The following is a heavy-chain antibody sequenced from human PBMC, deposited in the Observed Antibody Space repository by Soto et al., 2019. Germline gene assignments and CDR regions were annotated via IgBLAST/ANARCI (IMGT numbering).Heavy chain of an antibody. CDR1: GFTVSSNY. CDR2: IYSGGST. D-gene: IGHD2-15*01. V-gene: IGHV3-53*04. CDR3: ARGPDCSGGSCYPAPPGY. J-gene: IGHJ4*02. Sequence: PGGSLILSCASAGFTVSSNYMILVRPDPGKGLEWVSVIYSGGSTYYADSVKGRFTISRHNSKNTLYLQMNSLRAEDTAVYYCARGPDCSGGSCYPAPPGYWGQGTLVTVSS.